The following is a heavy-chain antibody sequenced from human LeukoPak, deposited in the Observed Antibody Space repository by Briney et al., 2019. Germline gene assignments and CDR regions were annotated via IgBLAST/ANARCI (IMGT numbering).Heavy chain of an antibody. CDR1: GGTFSSYA. CDR3: ARAGYYYDSSGYPQYFQH. J-gene: IGHJ1*01. D-gene: IGHD3-22*01. CDR2: IIPIFGTA. Sequence: ASVKVSCKASGGTFSSYAISWVRQAPGQGLEWMGGIIPIFGTANYAQKFQGRVTITADESTSTAYMELSSPRSEDTAVYYCARAGYYYDSSGYPQYFQHWGQGTLVTVSS. V-gene: IGHV1-69*13.